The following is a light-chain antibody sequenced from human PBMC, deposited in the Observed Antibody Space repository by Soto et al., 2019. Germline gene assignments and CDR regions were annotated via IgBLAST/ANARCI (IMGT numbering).Light chain of an antibody. V-gene: IGLV2-23*01. J-gene: IGLJ3*02. Sequence: QSVLTQPASVSGSPGQSITISCTGTSSDVGSYNLVSWYQQHPGKAPKLMIYEGSKRPSGVSNRFSGSKSGNTASLTISGLQAEDEADYDCCSYAGSRGFGGGTKLTVL. CDR2: EGS. CDR1: SSDVGSYNL. CDR3: CSYAGSRG.